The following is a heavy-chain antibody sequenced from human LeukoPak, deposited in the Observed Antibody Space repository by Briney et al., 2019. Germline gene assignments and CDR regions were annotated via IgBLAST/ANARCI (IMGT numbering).Heavy chain of an antibody. Sequence: GRSLRLSCAASGFTFSRYGMHWVRQAPGKGLEWVAVIWYDGSKKNYADSVKGRFTISRDNSKNTLNLQMTSLRAEDTAVYYCAGVSEDYSSGWYEEYFQYWGQGTLVIVSS. J-gene: IGHJ1*01. CDR3: AGVSEDYSSGWYEEYFQY. CDR2: IWYDGSKK. D-gene: IGHD6-19*01. V-gene: IGHV3-33*01. CDR1: GFTFSRYG.